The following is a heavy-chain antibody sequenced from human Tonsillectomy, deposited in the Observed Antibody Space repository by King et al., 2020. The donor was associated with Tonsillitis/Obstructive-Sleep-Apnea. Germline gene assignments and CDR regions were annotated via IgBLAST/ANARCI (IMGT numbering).Heavy chain of an antibody. CDR2: ICYSGST. J-gene: IGHJ4*02. D-gene: IGHD3-22*01. CDR1: GGSISSGGYY. Sequence: VQLQESGPGLVKPSQTLFLTCTVSGGSISSGGYYWSWIRQHPGKGLEWIGYICYSGSTYYNPSLKSRVTISVDTSKNQFSLKLSSVTAADTAVYYCARNTYYYDSSGYVIPRYFDYSGQGTLVTVSS. V-gene: IGHV4-31*03. CDR3: ARNTYYYDSSGYVIPRYFDY.